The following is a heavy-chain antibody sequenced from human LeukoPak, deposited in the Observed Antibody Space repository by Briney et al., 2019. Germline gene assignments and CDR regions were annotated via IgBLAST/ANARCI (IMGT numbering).Heavy chain of an antibody. CDR3: ARGFDSRFFND. CDR2: TKQDGGEK. CDR1: GFTFRSYW. V-gene: IGHV3-7*01. J-gene: IGHJ4*02. D-gene: IGHD3-22*01. Sequence: GGSLRLSCVDSGFTFRSYWMSWVRQAPGKGLEWVANTKQDGGEKYYVDSVKGRFTISRDNAKNSLYLQMNSLRVEDTAVYYCARGFDSRFFNDWGQGTLVTVSS.